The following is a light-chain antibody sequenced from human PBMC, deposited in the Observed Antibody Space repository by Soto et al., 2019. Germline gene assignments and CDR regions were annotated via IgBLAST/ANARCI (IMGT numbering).Light chain of an antibody. CDR1: QSVSSY. J-gene: IGKJ1*01. CDR2: GAS. Sequence: EIVLTQSQPTLSLSPGEKAPLSCRASQSVSSYLAWYQQKPGQAPRLLIYGASSRATGIPDRFSGSGSGTDFTLTISRLEPEDFAVYYCQHYGSSWTFGQGTKVDIK. CDR3: QHYGSSWT. V-gene: IGKV3-20*01.